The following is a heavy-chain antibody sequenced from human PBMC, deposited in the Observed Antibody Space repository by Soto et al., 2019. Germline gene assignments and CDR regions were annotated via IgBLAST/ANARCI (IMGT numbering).Heavy chain of an antibody. Sequence: QVQLVQSGAEVKKPGASVKVSCKASGYTFTTYYMHWVRQAPGQGLEWMGVINPSRGSTSYPQRLQDRVTMTWDTSTSTVYMELSSLTSEDTAVYYCARVGASSSSDSSFDYWGQGTLVTVSS. CDR2: INPSRGST. CDR1: GYTFTTYY. V-gene: IGHV1-46*01. CDR3: ARVGASSSSDSSFDY. J-gene: IGHJ4*02. D-gene: IGHD6-6*01.